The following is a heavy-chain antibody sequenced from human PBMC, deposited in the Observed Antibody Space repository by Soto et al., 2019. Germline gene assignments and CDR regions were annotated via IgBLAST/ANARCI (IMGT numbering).Heavy chain of an antibody. V-gene: IGHV4-59*08. CDR1: GGSISSYY. D-gene: IGHD6-6*01. Sequence: PSETLSLTCTVSGGSISSYYWSCIRQPPGKGLEWIGYIYYSGSTNYNPSLKSRVTIAVDTSKNQFSLKLSSVTAADTAVYYCARTFGHSSSSLDYWGQGTLVTVSS. CDR2: IYYSGST. CDR3: ARTFGHSSSSLDY. J-gene: IGHJ4*02.